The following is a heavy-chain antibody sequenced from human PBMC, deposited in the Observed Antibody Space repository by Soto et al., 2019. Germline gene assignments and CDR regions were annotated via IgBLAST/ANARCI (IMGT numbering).Heavy chain of an antibody. CDR1: GGTFSSYT. CDR2: IIPILGIA. V-gene: IGHV1-69*02. CDR3: ARAKSYYDNPYGMDV. J-gene: IGHJ6*02. D-gene: IGHD3-22*01. Sequence: GASVKVSCKASGGTFSSYTISWVRQAPGQGLEWMGRIIPILGIANYAQKFQGRVTITADKSTSTAYMELSSLRSEDTAVYYCARAKSYYDNPYGMDVWGQGTTVTVSS.